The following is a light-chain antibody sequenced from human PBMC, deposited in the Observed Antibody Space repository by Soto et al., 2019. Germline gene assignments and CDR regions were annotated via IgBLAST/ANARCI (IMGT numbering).Light chain of an antibody. V-gene: IGLV2-11*01. Sequence: QSALTQPRSVSGSPGQSVTISCTGTSSDVGAYNYVSWYQQHPGKAPQLMIYDVSERPSGVPDRFSGSKSGNTASLTISGLQADDEADYFCCSYAGSFTWVFGGGTKLIVL. J-gene: IGLJ3*02. CDR1: SSDVGAYNY. CDR3: CSYAGSFTWV. CDR2: DVS.